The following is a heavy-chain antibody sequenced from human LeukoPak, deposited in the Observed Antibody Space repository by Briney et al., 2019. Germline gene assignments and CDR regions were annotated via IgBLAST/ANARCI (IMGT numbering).Heavy chain of an antibody. D-gene: IGHD6-19*01. CDR2: INTNTGNP. Sequence: ASVKVSCKASGYTCTSYAMNWVRQAPGQGLEWVGWINTNTGNPTYAQGFTGRFVFSLDTSVSTAYLQISSLKAEDTAVYYCARDSPGYSSDKVDYWGQGTLVTVSS. J-gene: IGHJ4*02. CDR1: GYTCTSYA. CDR3: ARDSPGYSSDKVDY. V-gene: IGHV7-4-1*02.